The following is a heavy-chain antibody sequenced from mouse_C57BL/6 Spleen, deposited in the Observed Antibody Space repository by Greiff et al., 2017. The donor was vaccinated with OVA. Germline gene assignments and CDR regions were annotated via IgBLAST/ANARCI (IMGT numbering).Heavy chain of an antibody. Sequence: QVQLQQPGAELVKPGASVKMSCKASGYTFTSYWITWVKQRPGQGLECIGDIYPGSGSTNYNAKFKSKATLTVDTSSSTAYMQLSSLTSEDSAVYYCARRGVAMDYWGQGTSVTVSS. CDR2: IYPGSGST. CDR1: GYTFTSYW. V-gene: IGHV1-55*01. CDR3: ARRGVAMDY. J-gene: IGHJ4*01.